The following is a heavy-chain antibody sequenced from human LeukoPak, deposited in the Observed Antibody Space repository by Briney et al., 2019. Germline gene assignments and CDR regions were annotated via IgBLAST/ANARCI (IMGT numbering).Heavy chain of an antibody. CDR3: ARDVLYGVFDY. Sequence: GGSLRLSCAASGFSFSSYNMNWVRQTPGKGLEWVSSITSSSTYTFYADSVKGRFTISRDNARNSLYLQMNSLRAEDTAVYYCARDVLYGVFDYWGQGTLVTVSS. CDR1: GFSFSSYN. CDR2: ITSSSTYT. J-gene: IGHJ4*02. V-gene: IGHV3-21*01. D-gene: IGHD4-17*01.